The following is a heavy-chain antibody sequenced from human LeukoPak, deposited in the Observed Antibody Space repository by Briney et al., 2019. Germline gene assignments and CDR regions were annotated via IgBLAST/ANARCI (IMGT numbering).Heavy chain of an antibody. CDR3: AKDSDNSGSYLGLFDS. V-gene: IGHV3-23*01. J-gene: IGHJ4*02. CDR1: AFIFSGHW. Sequence: GGSLRLSCEGSAFIFSGHWMNWVRQTPGKGLEWVSAISGSGISTYYADSVKGRFTISRDNSKNTLYLQMNSLRAEDTAVYYCAKDSDNSGSYLGLFDSWGQGTLVTVSS. D-gene: IGHD1-26*01. CDR2: ISGSGIST.